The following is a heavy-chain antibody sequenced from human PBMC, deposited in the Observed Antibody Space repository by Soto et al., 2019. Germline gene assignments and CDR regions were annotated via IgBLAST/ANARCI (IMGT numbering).Heavy chain of an antibody. J-gene: IGHJ6*02. V-gene: IGHV4-30-2*01. CDR2: IYHSGST. CDR1: GGSISSGGYS. CDR3: ARVPDV. Sequence: QLQLQESGSGLVKPSQTLSLTCAVSGGSISSGGYSWTWIRQPPGKGLEWIGYIYHSGSTYYNSSLKRLVTRSADRSKNQFSLKLSSVTAADTAVYYCARVPDVWGQGTTVTVSS.